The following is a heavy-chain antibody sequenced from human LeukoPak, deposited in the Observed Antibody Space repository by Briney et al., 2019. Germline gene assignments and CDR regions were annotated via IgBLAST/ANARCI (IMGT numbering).Heavy chain of an antibody. D-gene: IGHD1-26*01. CDR1: GFTLNSYW. J-gene: IGHJ3*02. CDR2: INSDESST. V-gene: IGHV3-74*01. CDR3: ARGAHVLDI. Sequence: GGSLRLSCAPSGFTLNSYWMHWVRQAPGKGLVWVSRINSDESSTTYVDSVKGRSTISRDNAKNTLYLQMDSLRVEDTAVYFCARGAHVLDIWGQGTMVTVSS.